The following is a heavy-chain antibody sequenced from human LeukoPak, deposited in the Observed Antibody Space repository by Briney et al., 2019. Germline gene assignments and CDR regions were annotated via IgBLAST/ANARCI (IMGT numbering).Heavy chain of an antibody. CDR2: ISYDGSNK. V-gene: IGHV3-30*03. Sequence: GGSLRLSCAASGFTFSSYGMHWVRQAPGKGLEWVAVISYDGSNKYYADSVKGRFTISRDNSKNTLYLQMNSLRAEDTAVYYCARDLVGAKSVYWGQGTLVTVSS. D-gene: IGHD1-26*01. CDR3: ARDLVGAKSVY. J-gene: IGHJ4*02. CDR1: GFTFSSYG.